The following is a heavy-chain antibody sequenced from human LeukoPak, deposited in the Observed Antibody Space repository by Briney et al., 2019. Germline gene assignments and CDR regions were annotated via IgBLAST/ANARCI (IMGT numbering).Heavy chain of an antibody. CDR3: ARDLLGTSAFDI. CDR1: GGSISSYY. Sequence: PSETPSLTCTVSGGSISSYYWSWIRQPPGKGLEWIGYIYYSGSTNYNPSLKSRVTISVDTSKNQFSLKLSSVTAADTAVYYCARDLLGTSAFDIWGQGTMVTVSS. J-gene: IGHJ3*02. D-gene: IGHD2-8*02. CDR2: IYYSGST. V-gene: IGHV4-59*01.